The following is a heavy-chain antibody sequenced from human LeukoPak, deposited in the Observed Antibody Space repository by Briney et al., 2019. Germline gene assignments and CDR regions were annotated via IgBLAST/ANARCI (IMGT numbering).Heavy chain of an antibody. CDR2: INTNTGNP. CDR1: GYTFTSYG. Sequence: GASVKVSCKASGYTFTSYGISWVRQAPGQGLEWMGWINTNTGNPTYAQGFTGRFVFSLDTSVSTAYLQISSLKAEDTAVYYCARRMWVRGANFDYWGQGTLVTVSS. CDR3: ARRMWVRGANFDY. D-gene: IGHD3-10*01. J-gene: IGHJ4*02. V-gene: IGHV7-4-1*02.